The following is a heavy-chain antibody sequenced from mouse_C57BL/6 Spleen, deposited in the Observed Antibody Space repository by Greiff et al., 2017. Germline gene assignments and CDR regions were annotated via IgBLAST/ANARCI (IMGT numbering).Heavy chain of an antibody. CDR2: ISNGGGRT. Sequence: EVQLVESGGGLVQPGGSLKISCAASGFTFSDYYMYWVRQTPGKRLEWVAYISNGGGRTNYPETVKGRFTFSRYNTKNTLYLQMSRLKSEYTAMYYCASSPYDVDDGSAMGYWGQGTLVTVSS. CDR3: ASSPYDVDDGSAMGY. CDR1: GFTFSDYY. D-gene: IGHD2-3*01. V-gene: IGHV5-12*01. J-gene: IGHJ4*01.